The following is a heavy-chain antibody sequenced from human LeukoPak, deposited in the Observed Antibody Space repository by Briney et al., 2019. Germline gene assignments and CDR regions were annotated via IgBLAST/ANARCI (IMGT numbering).Heavy chain of an antibody. V-gene: IGHV4-39*01. CDR2: IYYSGST. Sequence: NPSETLSLTCTVSGVSISSSSYYWGWIRQPPGKGLEWIGSIYYSGSTYYNPSLKSRVTISVDTSKNQFSLKPSSVTAADTAVYYCARPRRIAAAGTSLYAFDIWGQGTMVTVSS. J-gene: IGHJ3*02. CDR1: GVSISSSSYY. CDR3: ARPRRIAAAGTSLYAFDI. D-gene: IGHD6-13*01.